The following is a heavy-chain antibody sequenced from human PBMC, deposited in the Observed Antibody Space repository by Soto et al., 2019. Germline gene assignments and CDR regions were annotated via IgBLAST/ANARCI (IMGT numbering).Heavy chain of an antibody. V-gene: IGHV1-18*01. J-gene: IGHJ6*02. CDR3: XXXXXXXXXXXGLDV. Sequence: QVQLVQSGAEVRKPGASVKVSCKASGYTFTTYGISWVRQAPGQGLEWMGWISGYNGHTKYAQKFQGRVTMTTDTXXXXXXXXXXXXXXXXXXXXXXXXXXXXXXXXXGLDVWGQGTTVTVSS. CDR2: ISGYNGHT. CDR1: GYTFTTYG.